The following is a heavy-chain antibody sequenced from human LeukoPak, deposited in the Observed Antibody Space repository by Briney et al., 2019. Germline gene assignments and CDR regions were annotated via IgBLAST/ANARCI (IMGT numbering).Heavy chain of an antibody. CDR2: IRSNTAYGGTT. J-gene: IGHJ4*02. D-gene: IGHD5-12*01. CDR3: TRYSGYSDY. CDR1: GVTFADHA. V-gene: IGHV3-49*04. Sequence: GGSLRLSCTASGVTFADHAMSWVRQAPGKGLEWVGFIRSNTAYGGTTEYAASVQGRFTISRDDSKSIAYLQMNSLKTEDTAVYYCTRYSGYSDYWGQGTLVTVSS.